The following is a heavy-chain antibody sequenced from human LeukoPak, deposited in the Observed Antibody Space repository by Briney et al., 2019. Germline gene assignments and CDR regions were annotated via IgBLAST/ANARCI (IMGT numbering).Heavy chain of an antibody. CDR2: ISYDGSNK. D-gene: IGHD4-17*01. J-gene: IGHJ4*02. CDR1: GFTFSSYG. Sequence: GGSLRLSCAASGFTFSSYGMHWVRQAPGKGLEWVAVISYDGSNKYYADSVKGRFTISRDNSKNTLYLQMNSLRAEDTAVYYCAKEVLGLHDYGDYPDYWGQGTLVTVSS. V-gene: IGHV3-30*18. CDR3: AKEVLGLHDYGDYPDY.